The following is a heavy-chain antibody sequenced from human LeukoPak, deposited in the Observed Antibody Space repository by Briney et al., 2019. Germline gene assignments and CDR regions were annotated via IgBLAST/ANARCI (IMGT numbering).Heavy chain of an antibody. CDR3: ARVVDYYYGSGSYQSPDY. J-gene: IGHJ4*02. D-gene: IGHD3-10*01. Sequence: ASVKVSCKASGYTFTSYGISWVRQAPGQGLEWMGWISAYNGNTNYAQKLQGRVTMTTDTSTSTAYTELRSLRSDDTAVYYCARVVDYYYGSGSYQSPDYWGQGTLVTVSS. CDR2: ISAYNGNT. V-gene: IGHV1-18*01. CDR1: GYTFTSYG.